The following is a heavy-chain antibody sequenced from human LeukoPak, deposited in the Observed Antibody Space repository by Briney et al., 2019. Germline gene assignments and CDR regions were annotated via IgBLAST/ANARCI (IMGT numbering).Heavy chain of an antibody. CDR1: AGTFSSYA. Sequence: ALVKVSCKASAGTFSSYAISWVRQAPGQGLEWMGGIIPIFGTANYAQKFQGRVTITADESTSTAYMELSSLRSEDTAVCYCARDRSSGWYGYRGFDYWGQGTLVTVSS. V-gene: IGHV1-69*13. J-gene: IGHJ4*02. CDR3: ARDRSSGWYGYRGFDY. CDR2: IIPIFGTA. D-gene: IGHD6-19*01.